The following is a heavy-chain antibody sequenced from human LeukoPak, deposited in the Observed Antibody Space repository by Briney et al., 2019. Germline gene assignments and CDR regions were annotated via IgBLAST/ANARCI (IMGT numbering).Heavy chain of an antibody. CDR3: AKAVGHSSGWF. CDR2: LDPEDGEM. D-gene: IGHD6-19*01. Sequence: ASVKVSCKVSGYTLTELSLHWVRQAPGKGLEWMGGLDPEDGEMIYSQKFQGRVTMTEDTSTDIAYMEMSSLRSEDTAVYYCAKAVGHSSGWFWGQGTLVTVSS. J-gene: IGHJ4*02. V-gene: IGHV1-24*01. CDR1: GYTLTELS.